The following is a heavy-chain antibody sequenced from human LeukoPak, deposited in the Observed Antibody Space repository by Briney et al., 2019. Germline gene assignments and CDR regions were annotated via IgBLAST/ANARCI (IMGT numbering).Heavy chain of an antibody. V-gene: IGHV3-11*04. CDR3: ARAHYYDSSGFDY. CDR1: GFTFSDTY. D-gene: IGHD3-22*01. CDR2: ISPSGTDI. J-gene: IGHJ4*02. Sequence: GGSLRLSCAVSGFTFSDTYMTWIRQAPGKGLESLSYISPSGTDISYADSVKGRFTISRDNAKNSLYLQMNSLRAEDTAVYYCARAHYYDSSGFDYWGQGTLVTVSS.